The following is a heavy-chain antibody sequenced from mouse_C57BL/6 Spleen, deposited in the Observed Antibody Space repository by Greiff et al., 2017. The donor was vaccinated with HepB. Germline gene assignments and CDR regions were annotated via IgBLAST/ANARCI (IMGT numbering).Heavy chain of an antibody. D-gene: IGHD2-5*01. CDR2: IWRGGST. CDR1: GFSLTSYG. Sequence: VQLQQSGPGLVQPSQSLSITCTVSGFSLTSYGVHWVRQSPGKGLEWLGVIWRGGSTDYNAAFMYRLSITKDNSKSQVFFKMNSLQADDTAIYYCAKNKDYSNYAYFDVWGTGTTVTVSS. V-gene: IGHV2-5*01. J-gene: IGHJ1*03. CDR3: AKNKDYSNYAYFDV.